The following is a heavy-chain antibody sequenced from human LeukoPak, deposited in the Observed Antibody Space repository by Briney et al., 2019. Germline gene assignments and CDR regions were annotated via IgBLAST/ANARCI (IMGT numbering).Heavy chain of an antibody. V-gene: IGHV1-69*05. J-gene: IGHJ4*02. CDR2: IIPIFGKA. CDR3: ARVFSSGWYGMYYFDY. CDR1: GGTFSSYA. Sequence: SVKVSCKASGGTFSSYAISWVRQAPGQGLEWMGGIIPIFGKANYAQKFQGRVTITTDESTSTAYMELSSLRSEDTAVYYCARVFSSGWYGMYYFDYWGQGTLVTVSS. D-gene: IGHD6-19*01.